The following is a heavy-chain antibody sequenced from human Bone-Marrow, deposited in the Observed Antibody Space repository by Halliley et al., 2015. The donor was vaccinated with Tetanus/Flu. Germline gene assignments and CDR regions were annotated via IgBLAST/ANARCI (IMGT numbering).Heavy chain of an antibody. Sequence: STIYYADSVKGRFPVSRDTAKNPLYLQMNSLRAEDPGAYCCAAEYSSGWTAPWGYYGMDVWGQGTPVTVSS. D-gene: IGHD6-19*01. J-gene: IGHJ6*02. V-gene: IGHV3-11*04. CDR2: STI. CDR3: AAEYSSGWTAPWGYYGMDV.